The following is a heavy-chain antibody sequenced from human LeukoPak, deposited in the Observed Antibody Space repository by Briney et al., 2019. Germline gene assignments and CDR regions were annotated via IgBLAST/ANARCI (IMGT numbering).Heavy chain of an antibody. D-gene: IGHD5-18*01. Sequence: GGSLRLSCAASGFTFSSYAMTWVRQAPGKGLEWVSALSGIGVSTYYADSVRGRFTISRDNSKNTLYLQMNSLRAEDTAVYYCAKSLDNYGYFGTFDIWGQGTMVTVSS. V-gene: IGHV3-23*01. CDR3: AKSLDNYGYFGTFDI. CDR2: LSGIGVST. J-gene: IGHJ3*02. CDR1: GFTFSSYA.